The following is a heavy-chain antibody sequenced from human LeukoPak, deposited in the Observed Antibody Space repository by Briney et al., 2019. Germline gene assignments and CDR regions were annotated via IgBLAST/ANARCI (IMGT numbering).Heavy chain of an antibody. CDR3: ARDYYDSSGYFVSVWFDP. CDR2: IIPIFGIA. J-gene: IGHJ5*02. V-gene: IGHV1-69*04. CDR1: GGTFSSYA. D-gene: IGHD3-22*01. Sequence: ASVKVSCKASGGTFSSYAISWVRQAPGQGREGMGRIIPIFGIANYAQKFQGRVTITADKSTSTAYMQLSSLRSEDTAVYYCARDYYDSSGYFVSVWFDPWGQGTLVTVSS.